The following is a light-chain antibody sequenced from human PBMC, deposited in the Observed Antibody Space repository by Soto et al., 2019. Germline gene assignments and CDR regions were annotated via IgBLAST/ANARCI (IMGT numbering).Light chain of an antibody. Sequence: DIQMTQSPSTLSASVGDRVTITCRASQSISSWLAWYQQKPGRAPKLLIYKSYILESGVPSRFSGSGSGTEFTLTISSLQPDDFATYYCQQFNTSPWTFGQGTKVDIK. CDR2: KSY. CDR1: QSISSW. J-gene: IGKJ1*01. CDR3: QQFNTSPWT. V-gene: IGKV1-5*03.